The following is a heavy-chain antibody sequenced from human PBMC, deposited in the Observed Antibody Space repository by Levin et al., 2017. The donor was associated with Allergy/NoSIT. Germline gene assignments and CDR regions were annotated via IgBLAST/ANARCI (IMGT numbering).Heavy chain of an antibody. Sequence: LGESLKISCKGSGYSFTSYWISWVRQMPGKGLEWMGRIDPSDSYTNYSPSFQGHVTISADKSISTAYLQWSSLKASDTDMYYCARRTLNYYYYMDVWGKGTTVTVSS. CDR3: ARRTLNYYYYMDV. J-gene: IGHJ6*03. CDR1: GYSFTSYW. CDR2: IDPSDSYT. V-gene: IGHV5-10-1*01.